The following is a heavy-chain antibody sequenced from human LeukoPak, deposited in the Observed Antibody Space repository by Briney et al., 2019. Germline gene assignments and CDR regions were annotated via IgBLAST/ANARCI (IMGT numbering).Heavy chain of an antibody. Sequence: GSSVKVSCKASGGTFSSYAISGVRQAPGQGLEWMGGIIPIFGTANYAQKFQGRVTITADESTSTAYMELSSLRSEDTAVYYCAIAGVVPAAYNWFDPWGQATLLTVSS. V-gene: IGHV1-69*01. CDR3: AIAGVVPAAYNWFDP. J-gene: IGHJ5*02. D-gene: IGHD2-2*01. CDR2: IIPIFGTA. CDR1: GGTFSSYA.